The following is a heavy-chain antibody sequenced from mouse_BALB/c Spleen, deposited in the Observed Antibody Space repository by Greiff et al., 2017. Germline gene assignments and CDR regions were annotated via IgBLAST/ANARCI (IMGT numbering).Heavy chain of an antibody. CDR3: TTLRGGVGY. CDR1: GFPFSGYP. V-gene: IGHV5-6-4*01. Sequence: EVQLQESGGGLVKPGGSLNLSCAASGFPFSGYPMSWVRQTPGKRLEGVATISSGGSSTYYPDSVKGRFPISRDNAKNTLYLQMSSLKSEDTAMYYCTTLRGGVGYWGQGTRVTVSA. J-gene: IGHJ3*01. D-gene: IGHD1-1*01. CDR2: ISSGGSST.